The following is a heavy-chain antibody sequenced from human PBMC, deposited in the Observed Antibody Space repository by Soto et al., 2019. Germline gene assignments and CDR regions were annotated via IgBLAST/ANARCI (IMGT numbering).Heavy chain of an antibody. Sequence: PSETLSLTCAVSGVSISSSNWWSWVRQPPGKGLEWIGEIYHSGSTNYNPSLKSRVTISVDKSKNQFSLKLSSVTAADTAVYYCARDDSSGWYFDYWGQGTLVTVSS. V-gene: IGHV4-4*02. CDR3: ARDDSSGWYFDY. D-gene: IGHD6-19*01. J-gene: IGHJ4*02. CDR2: IYHSGST. CDR1: GVSISSSNW.